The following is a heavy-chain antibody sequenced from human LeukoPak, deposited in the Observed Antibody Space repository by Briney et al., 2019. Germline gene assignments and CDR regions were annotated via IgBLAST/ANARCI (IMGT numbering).Heavy chain of an antibody. J-gene: IGHJ6*03. V-gene: IGHV3-53*01. CDR3: ARDQARITMVRGARSNYYYYHYMDV. CDR2: IYSGGST. D-gene: IGHD3-10*01. CDR1: GLTVSSNY. Sequence: GGSLRLSCAASGLTVSSNYMSWVRQAPGKGLEWVSVIYSGGSTYYADSVKGRFTISRDNSKNTLYLQMNSLRAEDTAVYYCARDQARITMVRGARSNYYYYHYMDVWGKGTTVTISS.